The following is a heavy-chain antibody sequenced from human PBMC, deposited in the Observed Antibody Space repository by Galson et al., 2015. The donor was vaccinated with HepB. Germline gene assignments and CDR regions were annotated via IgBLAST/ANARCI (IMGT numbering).Heavy chain of an antibody. CDR3: AKDRSTSWYRYIVDI. V-gene: IGHV3-23*01. Sequence: SLRLSCAASGFIFSNNAMSWVRQSPGKGLEWVSGISGSGGTTYYADSVKGRFIISRDNSKNSLYLQMNSLRAEDAALYYCAKDRSTSWYRYIVDIWGQGTMVTVSS. J-gene: IGHJ3*02. CDR2: ISGSGGTT. D-gene: IGHD6-13*01. CDR1: GFIFSNNA.